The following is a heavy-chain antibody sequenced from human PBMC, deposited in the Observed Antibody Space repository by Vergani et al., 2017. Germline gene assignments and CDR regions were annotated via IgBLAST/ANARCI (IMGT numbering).Heavy chain of an antibody. Sequence: EVQLVESGGGLVQPGGSLRLSCAASGFTFSSYWMSWVRQAPGKGLEWVANIKQDGSEKYYVDSVKGRFTISRDNAKNSLYLQMNSLRAEDTAVYYCARDTEDSSGYTPAYYFDYWGQGTLVTVSS. CDR3: ARDTEDSSGYTPAYYFDY. CDR2: IKQDGSEK. V-gene: IGHV3-7*01. J-gene: IGHJ4*02. D-gene: IGHD3-22*01. CDR1: GFTFSSYW.